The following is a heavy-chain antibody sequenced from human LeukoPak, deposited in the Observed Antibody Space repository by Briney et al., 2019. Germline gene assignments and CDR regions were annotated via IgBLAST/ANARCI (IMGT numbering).Heavy chain of an antibody. CDR3: ARLFVVVVPAALPQNYYYYYYMDV. D-gene: IGHD2-2*01. CDR2: IYTSGST. J-gene: IGHJ6*03. Sequence: SETLSLNCTVSGGSISSYYWSWIRQPPGKGLEWIGYIYTSGSTNYNPSLKSRVTISVDTSKNQFSLKLSSVTAADTAVYYCARLFVVVVPAALPQNYYYYYYMDVWGKGTTVTVSS. V-gene: IGHV4-4*09. CDR1: GGSISSYY.